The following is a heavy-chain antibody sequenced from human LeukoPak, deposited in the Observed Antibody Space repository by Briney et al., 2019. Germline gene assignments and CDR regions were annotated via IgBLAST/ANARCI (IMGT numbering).Heavy chain of an antibody. CDR2: IYYSGST. CDR3: ARLSTTGTNTDY. CDR1: GGSISSYY. V-gene: IGHV4-59*08. Sequence: SETLSLTGTVSGGSISSYYWSWIRQPPGKGLEWIGYIYYSGSTNYNPSLKSRVTISVDTSKNQFSLKLSSVTAADTAVYYCARLSTTGTNTDYWGQGTLVTVSS. J-gene: IGHJ4*02. D-gene: IGHD1-1*01.